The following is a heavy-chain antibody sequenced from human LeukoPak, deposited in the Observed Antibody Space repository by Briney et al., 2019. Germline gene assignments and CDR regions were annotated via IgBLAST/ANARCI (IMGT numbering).Heavy chain of an antibody. V-gene: IGHV3-23*01. Sequence: GGSLRLSCAASGFTVSSNYMSWVRQAPGKGLEWVSAISGSGGSTYYADSVKGRFTISRDNSKNTLYLQMNSLRAEDTAVYYCAKVGGDPVAFDIWGQGTMVTVSS. D-gene: IGHD2-21*02. CDR2: ISGSGGST. CDR3: AKVGGDPVAFDI. CDR1: GFTVSSNY. J-gene: IGHJ3*02.